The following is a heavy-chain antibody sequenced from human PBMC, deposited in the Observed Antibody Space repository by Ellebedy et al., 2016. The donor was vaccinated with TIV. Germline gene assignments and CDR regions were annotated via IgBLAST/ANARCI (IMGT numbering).Heavy chain of an antibody. CDR1: GYSFTSNW. CDR2: IDPSDSYN. CDR3: ARHAYDILTGPRNPFDI. Sequence: KVSCKGSGYSFTSNWISWVRQMPGKGLEWMGRIDPSDSYNNYSPSFQGHVTISADKSISTAYLQWNSLKASDTAMYYCARHAYDILTGPRNPFDIWGQGTMVTVSS. J-gene: IGHJ3*02. D-gene: IGHD3-9*01. V-gene: IGHV5-10-1*01.